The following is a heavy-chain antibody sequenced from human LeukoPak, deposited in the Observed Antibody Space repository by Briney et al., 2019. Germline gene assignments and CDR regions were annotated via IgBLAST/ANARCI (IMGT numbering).Heavy chain of an antibody. CDR1: GYTFRIHD. V-gene: IGHV1-8*01. D-gene: IGHD1-1*01. CDR2: VSPKTGRT. J-gene: IGHJ5*02. Sequence: GASVLVSCKASGYTFRIHDFNWVRQAPGQGLEWMGWVSPKTGRTGYAPKFQGRVYMITNASLSTAYMELSSLRSDDTAVYFCARESERNDGWFDPWGQGTLVTVSS. CDR3: ARESERNDGWFDP.